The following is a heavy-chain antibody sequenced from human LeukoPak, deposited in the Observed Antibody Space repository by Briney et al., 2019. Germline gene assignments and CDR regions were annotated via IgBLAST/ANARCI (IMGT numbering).Heavy chain of an antibody. CDR3: ARNADYGDSNPFDY. J-gene: IGHJ4*02. Sequence: PGGSLRLSCAASGFTLSGYWIHWVRQAPGKGLVWVARINPDGSFTNYADSVKGRFTISRDNAKNTLYLQMNSLRAEDTAVYYCARNADYGDSNPFDYWGQGTLVTVSS. D-gene: IGHD4-17*01. CDR1: GFTLSGYW. CDR2: INPDGSFT. V-gene: IGHV3-74*01.